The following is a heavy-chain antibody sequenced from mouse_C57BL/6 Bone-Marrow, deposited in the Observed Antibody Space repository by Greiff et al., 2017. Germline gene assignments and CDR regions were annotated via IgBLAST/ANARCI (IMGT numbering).Heavy chain of an antibody. CDR1: GYSFTDYN. J-gene: IGHJ4*01. V-gene: IGHV1-39*01. CDR2: INPNYGTT. D-gene: IGHD2-4*01. CDR3: ARGYDYDYAMDY. Sequence: VHVKQSGPELVKPGASVKISCKASGYSFTDYNMNWVKQSNGKSLEWIGVINPNYGTTSYNQKFKGKATLTVDQSSSTAYMQLNSRTSEDSAVYYCARGYDYDYAMDYWGQGTSVTVSS.